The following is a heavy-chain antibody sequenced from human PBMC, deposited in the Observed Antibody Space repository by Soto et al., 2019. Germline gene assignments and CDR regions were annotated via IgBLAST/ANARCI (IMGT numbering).Heavy chain of an antibody. Sequence: ASVKVSCKTSGYTFTGHHIHWVRQAPGQGLEWMGWISPISGGTKYREKFQGRVSVTRDKSSSTAYMELSSLTSDDSAVYYCAKDGRHCSGGSCPQGHWGQGTLVTVSS. CDR1: GYTFTGHH. D-gene: IGHD2-15*01. CDR2: ISPISGGT. V-gene: IGHV1-2*02. CDR3: AKDGRHCSGGSCPQGH. J-gene: IGHJ4*02.